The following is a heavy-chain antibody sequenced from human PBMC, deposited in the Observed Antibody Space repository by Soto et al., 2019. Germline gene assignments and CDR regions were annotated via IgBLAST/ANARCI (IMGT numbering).Heavy chain of an antibody. CDR2: IYHSGST. CDR3: SSCKAGFQIAVAGPFDY. D-gene: IGHD6-19*01. J-gene: IGHJ4*02. CDR1: RGSISSSHW. V-gene: IGHV4-4*02. Sequence: SETLSLTCAVSRGSISSSHWWSWVRQPPGKGLEWIGEIYHSGSTNYNPSLKSRVTISVDKSKNQFSLKLSFVTAADTAVYYCSSCKAGFQIAVAGPFDYWGQGTLVTVSS.